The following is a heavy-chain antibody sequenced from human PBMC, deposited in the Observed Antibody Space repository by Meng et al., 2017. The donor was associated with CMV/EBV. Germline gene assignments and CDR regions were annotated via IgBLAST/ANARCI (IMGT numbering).Heavy chain of an antibody. CDR1: GFTFDNYA. J-gene: IGHJ4*02. V-gene: IGHV3-9*03. CDR2: INWSSSSM. D-gene: IGHD3-3*01. CDR3: AKDRGVFWSGYFDS. Sequence: GGSLRPSCPASGFTFDNYAMHWVRQVPGKGLEWVAGINWSSSSMGYADSVSGRFTISRDNAKKSLYLQMNSLRVEDMALYFCAKDRGVFWSGYFDSWGQGTLVTVSS.